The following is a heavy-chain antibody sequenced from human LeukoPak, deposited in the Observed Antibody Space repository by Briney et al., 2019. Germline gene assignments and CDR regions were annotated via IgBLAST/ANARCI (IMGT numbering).Heavy chain of an antibody. J-gene: IGHJ4*02. V-gene: IGHV3-48*01. Sequence: PGGSLRLSCAASGFPLSSYSINWVRQAPGKGLEWVSYINIDGITVNYADSVKGRFTISRDNSKNTLYLQMNSLRAEDTAVYYCAKDTSIGRYCTNGVCSPFDYWGQGTLVTVSS. CDR2: INIDGITV. D-gene: IGHD2-8*01. CDR1: GFPLSSYS. CDR3: AKDTSIGRYCTNGVCSPFDY.